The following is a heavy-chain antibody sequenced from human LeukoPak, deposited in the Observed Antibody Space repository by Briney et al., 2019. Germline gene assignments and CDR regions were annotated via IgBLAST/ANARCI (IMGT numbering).Heavy chain of an antibody. J-gene: IGHJ6*03. Sequence: GGSLRLSCAASGFTFSSYGMSWVRQAPGKGLEWVSAISSTGGTTYYADSVKGRFTISRDNSKNALYLQMNSLRAEDTAIYYCAKNADRGAYCSGGSCYPYYYYYTDVWGEGTTVTISS. D-gene: IGHD2-15*01. CDR2: ISSTGGTT. V-gene: IGHV3-23*01. CDR3: AKNADRGAYCSGGSCYPYYYYYTDV. CDR1: GFTFSSYG.